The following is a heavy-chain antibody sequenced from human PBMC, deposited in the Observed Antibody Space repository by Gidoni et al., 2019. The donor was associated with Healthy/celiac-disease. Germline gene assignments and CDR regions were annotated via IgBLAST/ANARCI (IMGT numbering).Heavy chain of an antibody. Sequence: QVTLKESGPVLVKPTETLTLTCTVSGFSLSTARLGGSWIRQPPGKALEWLAHIFSNDEKSYSTSLKSRLTISKDTSKSQVVLTMTNMDPVDTATYYCARIPYSSSWTYYYYGMDVWGQGTTVTVSS. CDR3: ARIPYSSSWTYYYYGMDV. D-gene: IGHD6-13*01. J-gene: IGHJ6*02. V-gene: IGHV2-26*01. CDR2: IFSNDEK. CDR1: GFSLSTARLG.